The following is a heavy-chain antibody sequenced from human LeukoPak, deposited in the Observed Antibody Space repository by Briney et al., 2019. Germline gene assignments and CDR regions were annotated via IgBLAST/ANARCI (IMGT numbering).Heavy chain of an antibody. CDR1: GGTFSSYA. J-gene: IGHJ6*02. CDR2: IIPIFGTA. CDR3: ASELATIPHYYYGMDV. Sequence: ASVKVSCKASGGTFSSYAISWVRQAPGQGLEWMGGIIPIFGTANYAQKFQGRVTITADESTSTAYMELSSLRSEDTAVYYCASELATIPHYYYGMDVWGQGTTVTVSS. V-gene: IGHV1-69*13. D-gene: IGHD5-24*01.